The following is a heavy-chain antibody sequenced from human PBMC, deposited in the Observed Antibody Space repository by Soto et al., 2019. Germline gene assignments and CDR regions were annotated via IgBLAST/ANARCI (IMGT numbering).Heavy chain of an antibody. CDR1: GFTFSVYA. D-gene: IGHD1-26*01. J-gene: IGHJ4*02. CDR2: ISGSGGST. V-gene: IGHV3-23*01. CDR3: ARDAAVGLFDY. Sequence: GSLRLSCAASGFTFSVYAMSWVRQAPGKGLECVSGISGSGGSTSYADSVKGRFTTSRDNSKNTLYLQMNSLRAEDTAVYYCARDAAVGLFDYWGQGTLVTVSS.